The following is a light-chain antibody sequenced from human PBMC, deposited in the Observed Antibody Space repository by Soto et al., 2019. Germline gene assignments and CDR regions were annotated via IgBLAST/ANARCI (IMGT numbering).Light chain of an antibody. CDR3: QQRSNWPSIT. J-gene: IGKJ5*01. CDR2: DAS. CDR1: QSVSSY. Sequence: EIVLTQSPATLSLSPGERATLSCRASQSVSSYLAWYQQKPGQAPRLLLYDASNRATGIPARFSGSGSGTDFTLTISSLEPEDFAVYYCQQRSNWPSITFGHGTRLEIK. V-gene: IGKV3-11*01.